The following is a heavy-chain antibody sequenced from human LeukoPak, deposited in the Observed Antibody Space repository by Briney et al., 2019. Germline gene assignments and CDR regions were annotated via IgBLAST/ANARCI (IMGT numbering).Heavy chain of an antibody. V-gene: IGHV1-8*01. Sequence: ASVKVSCKASGYTFTIYEFNWVRQAPGQGLEWLGYISPDTGNTGYAQKFQGRVTMTRDTSISTTYKELSSLTSEDTAVYYCARGPCFDPWGQGTLVTVSS. J-gene: IGHJ5*02. CDR2: ISPDTGNT. CDR1: GYTFTIYE. CDR3: ARGPCFDP.